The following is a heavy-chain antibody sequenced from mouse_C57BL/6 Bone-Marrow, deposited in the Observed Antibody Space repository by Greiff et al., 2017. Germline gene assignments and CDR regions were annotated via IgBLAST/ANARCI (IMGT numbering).Heavy chain of an antibody. Sequence: VQLKQSGAELARPGASVKLSCKASGYTFTSYGISWVKQRTGQGLEWIGEIYPRSGNTYYNEKFKGKATLTADKSSSTAYMELRSLTSEDSAVYFCARLGGFRAMDYWGQGTSVTVSS. CDR2: IYPRSGNT. CDR1: GYTFTSYG. CDR3: ARLGGFRAMDY. V-gene: IGHV1-81*01. J-gene: IGHJ4*01.